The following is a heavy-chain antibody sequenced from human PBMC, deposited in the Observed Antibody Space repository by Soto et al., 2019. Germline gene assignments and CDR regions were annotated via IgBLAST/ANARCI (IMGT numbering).Heavy chain of an antibody. D-gene: IGHD3-16*01. CDR2: SYWDDDK. CDR3: AHSDSRRFLDS. V-gene: IGHV2-5*02. Sequence: GLDLEWLAVSYWDDDKRYSQSLKNRLTITTDTSKNQVVLTLTTMDPVDTATYYCAHSDSRRFLDSWGQGTLVTVSS. J-gene: IGHJ4*02.